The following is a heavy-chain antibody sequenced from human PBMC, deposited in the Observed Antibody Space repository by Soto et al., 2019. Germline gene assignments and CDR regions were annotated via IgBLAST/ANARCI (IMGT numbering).Heavy chain of an antibody. CDR3: AREGEGLDY. CDR2: ISYDGRNK. J-gene: IGHJ4*01. Sequence: QVQLVESGGGVVQPGRSLRLSCAASGFTVSSYAMHWVRQAPGKGLEWVAVISYDGRNKYYADSVKGRFTISRDNSKNTVYMQMNSLRAEDTAVYYGAREGEGLDYWGHGTLVTVSS. CDR1: GFTVSSYA. V-gene: IGHV3-30*04. D-gene: IGHD3-16*01.